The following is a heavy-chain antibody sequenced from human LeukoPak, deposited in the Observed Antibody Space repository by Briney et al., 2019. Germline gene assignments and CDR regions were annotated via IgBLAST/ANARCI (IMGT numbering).Heavy chain of an antibody. CDR2: IYSGGST. J-gene: IGHJ4*02. D-gene: IGHD3-22*01. V-gene: IGHV3-53*01. Sequence: GGSLRLSCAASGFTVSSNYMSWVRQAPGKGLEWVSVIYSGGSTYYADSVNGRFTISRDNSKNTLYLQMNSLRAEDTAVYYCARGRGYYYDSSGYYGNHLFDYWGQGTLVTVSS. CDR1: GFTVSSNY. CDR3: ARGRGYYYDSSGYYGNHLFDY.